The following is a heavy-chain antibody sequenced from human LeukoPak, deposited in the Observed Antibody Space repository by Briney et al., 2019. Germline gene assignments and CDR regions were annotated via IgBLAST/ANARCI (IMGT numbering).Heavy chain of an antibody. D-gene: IGHD6-19*01. CDR2: FDSENNKM. V-gene: IGHV1-24*01. J-gene: IGHJ4*02. CDR1: EYSLSDLS. Sequence: GASVKVSCKISEYSLSDLSIHWVREAPGEGLEWMGGFDSENNKMVYSQKFQGRVTMTEDTSADTAYMELTSLRPEDTAVYFCATDRVYRSSGRSWGFFDYWGRGTLVIVSS. CDR3: ATDRVYRSSGRSWGFFDY.